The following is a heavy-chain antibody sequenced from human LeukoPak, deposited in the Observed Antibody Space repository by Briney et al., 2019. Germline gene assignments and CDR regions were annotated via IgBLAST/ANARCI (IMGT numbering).Heavy chain of an antibody. D-gene: IGHD2/OR15-2a*01. CDR3: ARSVGSTTYYYPFDH. Sequence: ASVKVSCKASVYTFTSYYIHWVRQAPGQGLEWMGIINPSVGGTRHAQKFQGRVTMTRGTSTSTVYMELSSLRSEDTAIYYCARSVGSTTYYYPFDHWGQGTLVTVSS. V-gene: IGHV1-46*01. J-gene: IGHJ4*02. CDR2: INPSVGGT. CDR1: VYTFTSYY.